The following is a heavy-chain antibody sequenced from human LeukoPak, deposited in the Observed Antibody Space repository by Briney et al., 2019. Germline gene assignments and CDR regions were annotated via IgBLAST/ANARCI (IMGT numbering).Heavy chain of an antibody. CDR2: ISWDGGST. J-gene: IGHJ3*01. CDR3: AKDSSVSGSSFPLD. V-gene: IGHV3-43*01. CDR1: GFTFDDYT. Sequence: GGSLRLSCAASGFTFDDYTMHWVRQAPGKGLEWVSLISWDGGSTYYADSVKGRFTISRDNSKNSLYLKMNSLRTEDTALYYCAKDSSVSGSSFPLDWGQGTMVTVSS. D-gene: IGHD6-13*01.